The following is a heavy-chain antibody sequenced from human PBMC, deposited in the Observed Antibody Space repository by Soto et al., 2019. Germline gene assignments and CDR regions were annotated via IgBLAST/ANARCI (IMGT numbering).Heavy chain of an antibody. CDR2: IYHSGST. CDR3: AAGGGLPRYY. CDR1: GGSISSGGYS. D-gene: IGHD5-12*01. Sequence: QLQLQESGSGLVKPSQTLSLTCAVSGGSISSGGYSWSWIRQPPGKGLEWIGYIYHSGSTYYNPYLMSRVPISVARSKNQFSLKLSSVTAADTAVYYCAAGGGLPRYYWGQGTLVTVSS. J-gene: IGHJ4*02. V-gene: IGHV4-30-2*01.